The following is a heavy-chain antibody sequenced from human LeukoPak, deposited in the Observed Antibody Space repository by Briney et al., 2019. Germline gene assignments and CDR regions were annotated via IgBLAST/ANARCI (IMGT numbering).Heavy chain of an antibody. CDR3: GKESTFTGDY. V-gene: IGHV3-30*02. CDR1: GFSFSSSG. CDR2: IQYDGNNK. J-gene: IGHJ4*02. D-gene: IGHD1-1*01. Sequence: PGGSLILSCAASGFSFSSSGMHWVRQAPGKGLEWVGFIQYDGNNKHYADSVKGRFTISRDNSKNTLYLQMNSLRAEDTAVYYCGKESTFTGDYWGQGTLVTVSS.